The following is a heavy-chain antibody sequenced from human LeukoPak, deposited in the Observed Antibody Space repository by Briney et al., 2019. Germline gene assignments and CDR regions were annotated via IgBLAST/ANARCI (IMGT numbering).Heavy chain of an antibody. D-gene: IGHD6-13*01. CDR2: ISSSGGST. Sequence: PGGSLRLSCAASGFTFSSYAMSWVRQAPGKGLEWVSAISSSGGSTCYADSVKGRFTISRDNSKNTLYLQMNSLRAEDTAVYYCAKRRIAAAGRGGAFDIWGQGTMVTVSS. J-gene: IGHJ3*02. V-gene: IGHV3-23*01. CDR3: AKRRIAAAGRGGAFDI. CDR1: GFTFSSYA.